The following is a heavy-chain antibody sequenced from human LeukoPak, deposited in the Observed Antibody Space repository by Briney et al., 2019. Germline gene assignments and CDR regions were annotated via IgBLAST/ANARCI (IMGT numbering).Heavy chain of an antibody. Sequence: PSETLSLTCTVSGGSIRSDYWSWIRQPPGKGLEWIGYIYYSGSTNYNPSLKSRVTISVDKSKNQFSLKLSSVTAADTAVYYCARVLPNLEWLPHYYMDVWGKGTTVTVSS. CDR2: IYYSGST. CDR3: ARVLPNLEWLPHYYMDV. CDR1: GGSIRSDY. J-gene: IGHJ6*03. V-gene: IGHV4-59*01. D-gene: IGHD3-3*01.